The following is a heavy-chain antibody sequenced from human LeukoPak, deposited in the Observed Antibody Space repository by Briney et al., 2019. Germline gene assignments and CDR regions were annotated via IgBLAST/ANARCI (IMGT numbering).Heavy chain of an antibody. CDR1: GYSISSGYY. CDR3: ARIFYSSNIDY. V-gene: IGHV4-38-2*02. D-gene: IGHD6-19*01. Sequence: SSETLSLTCSVSGYSISSGYYWGWIRQPPGKGLEWIGSIYHSGTTYYIPSLKSRVTISVDTSKNHFSLKLSSVTAADTAVYYCARIFYSSNIDYWGQGTLVTVSS. J-gene: IGHJ4*02. CDR2: IYHSGTT.